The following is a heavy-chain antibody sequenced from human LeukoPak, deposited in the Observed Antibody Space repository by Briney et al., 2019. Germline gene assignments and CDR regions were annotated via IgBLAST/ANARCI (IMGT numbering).Heavy chain of an antibody. CDR1: GFTFSSYG. Sequence: GGSLRLSCTASGFTFSSYGMSWVRQAPGKGLEWVGRIKSKGSGGTTDYGAPVKDRFTISRDDLENTIYLQMSSLKTEDTAVYYCSWIRGALGYYYMDVWGKGTPVTISS. D-gene: IGHD3-10*01. J-gene: IGHJ6*03. V-gene: IGHV3-15*01. CDR3: SWIRGALGYYYMDV. CDR2: IKSKGSGGTT.